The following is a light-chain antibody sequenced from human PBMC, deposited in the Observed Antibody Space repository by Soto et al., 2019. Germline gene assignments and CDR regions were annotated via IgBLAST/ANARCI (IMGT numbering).Light chain of an antibody. Sequence: EIVLTQSPGTLSLSPGERATLSCRASQSVSSSYLAWYQQKPGQAPRLLIYGASSRATGIPDRFSGSGSGTDFTRTISRLEPEDFAVDYWQQYGSSPFTFGPGTKVDIK. CDR3: QQYGSSPFT. CDR1: QSVSSSY. V-gene: IGKV3-20*01. CDR2: GAS. J-gene: IGKJ3*01.